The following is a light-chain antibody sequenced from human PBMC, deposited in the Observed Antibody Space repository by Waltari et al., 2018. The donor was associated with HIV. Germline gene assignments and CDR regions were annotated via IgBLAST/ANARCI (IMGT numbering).Light chain of an antibody. J-gene: IGKJ3*01. Sequence: EIVLTKSPGTLSLSPGERATLSCRASQSVSSSYLAWYQQKPGQAPRLLIYGTSSRATGIPDRFSGSGSGTDFTLTISRLEPEDFAVYYCQQYASTPPNTFGPGTKVDLK. CDR1: QSVSSSY. V-gene: IGKV3-20*01. CDR2: GTS. CDR3: QQYASTPPNT.